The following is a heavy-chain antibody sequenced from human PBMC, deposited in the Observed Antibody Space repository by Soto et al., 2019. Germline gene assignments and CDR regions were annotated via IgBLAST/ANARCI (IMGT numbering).Heavy chain of an antibody. CDR1: GFTVSSNF. D-gene: IGHD3-10*01. CDR3: ARYGKFLKDGEEVLIQYYYYTLDV. CDR2: IYSGGTT. V-gene: IGHV3-53*02. Sequence: EVQVVETGGGVIQPGGSLRLSCAASGFTVSSNFMGWVRQAPGKGLEWVSVIYSGGTTYHADSVKGRFTISRDNSKNTLYLQINKLRVEDTVTYYWARYGKFLKDGEEVLIQYYYYTLDVWGQGTTVTVSS. J-gene: IGHJ6*02.